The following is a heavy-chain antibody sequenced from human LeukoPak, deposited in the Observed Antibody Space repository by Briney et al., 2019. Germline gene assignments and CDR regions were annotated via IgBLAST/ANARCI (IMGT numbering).Heavy chain of an antibody. Sequence: ASVKVSCKASGGTFSSYAISWVRQAPGQGLEWVGGIIPIFGTANYAQKFQGRVTITADESTSTAYMELSSLRSEDTAVYYCARSNTREIDYWGQGTLVTVSS. CDR3: ARSNTREIDY. D-gene: IGHD2-2*01. CDR1: GGTFSSYA. V-gene: IGHV1-69*13. CDR2: IIPIFGTA. J-gene: IGHJ4*02.